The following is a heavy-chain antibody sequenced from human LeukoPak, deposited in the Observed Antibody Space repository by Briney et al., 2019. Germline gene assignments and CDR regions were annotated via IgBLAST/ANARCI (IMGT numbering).Heavy chain of an antibody. Sequence: SETLSLTCTVSGGSISSYYWSWIRQPAGKGLEWIGRIYTSGSTNYNPSLKSRVTMSVDTSKNQFSLKLSSVTAADTAVYYCAREAYCSSTSRYLYYYGMDVWGQGTTVTVSS. V-gene: IGHV4-4*07. J-gene: IGHJ6*02. D-gene: IGHD2-2*01. CDR2: IYTSGST. CDR1: GGSISSYY. CDR3: AREAYCSSTSRYLYYYGMDV.